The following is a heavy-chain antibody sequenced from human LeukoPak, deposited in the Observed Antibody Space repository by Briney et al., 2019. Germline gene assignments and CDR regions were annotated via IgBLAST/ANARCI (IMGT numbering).Heavy chain of an antibody. CDR3: ARDRTYYYYYGMDV. J-gene: IGHJ6*02. CDR2: INHSGST. CDR1: GGSFSGYY. V-gene: IGHV4-34*01. Sequence: SGTLSLTCAVYGGSFSGYYWSWIRQPPGKGLEWIGEINHSGSTNYNPSLKSRVTISVDTSKNQFSLKLSSVTAADTAVYYCARDRTYYYYYGMDVWGQGTTVTVSS.